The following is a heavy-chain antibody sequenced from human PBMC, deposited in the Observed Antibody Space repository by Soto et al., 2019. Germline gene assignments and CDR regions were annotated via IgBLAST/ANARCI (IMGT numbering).Heavy chain of an antibody. D-gene: IGHD5-18*01. V-gene: IGHV4-59*01. J-gene: IGHJ6*02. CDR1: GGSISSYY. Sequence: TLSLTCTVSGGSISSYYWSWIRQPPGKGLEWIGYIYYSGSTNYNPSLKSRVTISVDTSKNQFSLKLSSVTAADTAVYYCARELGYSYGRTYYYYGMDVWGQGTTVTVSS. CDR3: ARELGYSYGRTYYYYGMDV. CDR2: IYYSGST.